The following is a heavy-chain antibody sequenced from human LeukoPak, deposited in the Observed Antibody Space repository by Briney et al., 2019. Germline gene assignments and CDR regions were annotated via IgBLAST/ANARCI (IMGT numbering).Heavy chain of an antibody. V-gene: IGHV1-18*01. D-gene: IGHD1-1*01. CDR3: ARRPRTTGTTVTNYYYYMDV. CDR1: GYTFTSYG. J-gene: IGHJ6*03. Sequence: ASVKVSCKASGYTFTSYGISWVRQAPGQGLEWMGWISAYNGNTNYAQKLQGRVTMTTDTSTSTAYMELRSLRSDDTAVYYCARRPRTTGTTVTNYYYYMDVWGKGTTVTVSS. CDR2: ISAYNGNT.